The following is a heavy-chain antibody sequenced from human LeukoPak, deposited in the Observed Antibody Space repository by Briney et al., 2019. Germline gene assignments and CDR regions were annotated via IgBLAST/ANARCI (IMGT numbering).Heavy chain of an antibody. CDR3: ARDSGIAYGSGSYYPKGGFDY. CDR2: INPSGGRT. V-gene: IGHV1-46*01. D-gene: IGHD3-10*01. J-gene: IGHJ4*02. CDR1: GYTFTSFF. Sequence: ASVKVSCKASGYTFTSFFIHWVRQAPGQGLEWMGIINPSGGRTTYAQKFHGRVTMTRDTSTSTVYMELSSLGSDDTAVYYCARDSGIAYGSGSYYPKGGFDYWGQGTLVTVSS.